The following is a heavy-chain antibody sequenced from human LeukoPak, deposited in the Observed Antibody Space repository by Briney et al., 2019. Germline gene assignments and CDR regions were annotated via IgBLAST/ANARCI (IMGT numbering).Heavy chain of an antibody. D-gene: IGHD3-22*01. CDR2: INPNSGGT. Sequence: GASVKVSCKASGYTFTGYYMHWVRQAPGQGLERMGWINPNSGGTNYAQKFQGRVTMTRDTSISTAYMELSRLRSDDTAVYYCARVRYDSSGYDPWGQGTLVTVSS. V-gene: IGHV1-2*02. J-gene: IGHJ5*02. CDR1: GYTFTGYY. CDR3: ARVRYDSSGYDP.